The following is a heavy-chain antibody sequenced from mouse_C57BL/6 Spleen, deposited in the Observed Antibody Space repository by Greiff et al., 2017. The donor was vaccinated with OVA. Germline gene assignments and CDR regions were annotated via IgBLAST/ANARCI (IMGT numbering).Heavy chain of an antibody. V-gene: IGHV1-63*01. CDR1: GYTFTNYW. J-gene: IGHJ2*01. D-gene: IGHD1-1*01. Sequence: VKLQESGAELVRPGTSVKMSCKASGYTFTNYWIGWAKQRPGHGLEWIGDIYPGGGYTNYNEKFKGKATLTADKSSSTAYMQFSSLTSEDSAIYYCARLGYYGSSPRDFDYWGQGTTLTVSS. CDR2: IYPGGGYT. CDR3: ARLGYYGSSPRDFDY.